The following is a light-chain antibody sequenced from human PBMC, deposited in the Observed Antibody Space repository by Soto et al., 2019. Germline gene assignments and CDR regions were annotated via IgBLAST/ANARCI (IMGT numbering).Light chain of an antibody. CDR3: QQCGGSPLFS. J-gene: IGKJ3*01. CDR1: ESVTSSC. V-gene: IGKV3-20*01. Sequence: EIVLTQSPDTLSLSPGERATLSCTASESVTSSCLAWYQRKPVQAPRLLIHTTSTRATDIPDRFSGSGSGTEFTLTISRLEPEDFAVYYCQQCGGSPLFSFGPGTRVDI. CDR2: TTS.